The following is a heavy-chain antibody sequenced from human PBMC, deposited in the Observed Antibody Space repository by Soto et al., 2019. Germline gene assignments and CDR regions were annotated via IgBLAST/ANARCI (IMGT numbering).Heavy chain of an antibody. Sequence: PSETLSLTCTVSGGSITSEGYYWSWIRQLPGKGLEWIGYIYYSGSIFYNPFLKSRASISAHSSKKQFSLKLSSVTAADTAVYYCARVRYSDNWHGLIDYWGQGTLVTVSS. CDR1: GGSITSEGYY. V-gene: IGHV4-31*03. D-gene: IGHD4-4*01. J-gene: IGHJ4*02. CDR2: IYYSGSI. CDR3: ARVRYSDNWHGLIDY.